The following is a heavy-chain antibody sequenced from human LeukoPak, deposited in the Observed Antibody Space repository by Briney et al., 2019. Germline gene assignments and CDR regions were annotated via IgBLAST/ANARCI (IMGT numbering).Heavy chain of an antibody. CDR1: GGSISGYY. D-gene: IGHD5-18*01. V-gene: IGHV4-59*01. Sequence: SETLSLTCTVSGGSISGYYWSWIRQPPGKGLEWIGYIYYSGSTNYNPSLKSRVTISVDTSKNQFSLKLSSVTAADTAVYYCARGKVGYSYGYYYYYMDVWGKGTTVTVSS. CDR2: IYYSGST. CDR3: ARGKVGYSYGYYYYYMDV. J-gene: IGHJ6*03.